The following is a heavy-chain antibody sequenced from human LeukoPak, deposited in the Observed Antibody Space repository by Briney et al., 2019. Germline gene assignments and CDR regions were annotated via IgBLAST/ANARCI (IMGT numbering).Heavy chain of an antibody. J-gene: IGHJ4*02. V-gene: IGHV3-64D*09. Sequence: GGSLRLSRSGSGFTFSDYAMHWVRQAPGKGLQYVSTISSNGDSTYYSDSVKGRFTVSRDNSKNTLCLQMSSLRVEDTAVYHCVKESVAGRSFDYWGQGTLTSVSS. D-gene: IGHD6-19*01. CDR2: ISSNGDST. CDR3: VKESVAGRSFDY. CDR1: GFTFSDYA.